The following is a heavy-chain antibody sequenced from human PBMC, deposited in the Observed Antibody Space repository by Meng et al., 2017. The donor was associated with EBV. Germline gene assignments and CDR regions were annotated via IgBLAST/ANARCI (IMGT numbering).Heavy chain of an antibody. V-gene: IGHV1-69*01. D-gene: IGHD3-10*01. CDR1: GGTFRSDA. CDR2: LIPMSGAP. CDR3: ASESGRGFTPDY. J-gene: IGHJ4*02. Sequence: QVQQFGAGVKKPGSSVKVSCRTAGGTFRSDAVSWVRQAPGQGLEWMGGLIPMSGAPHYAQKFQDRVTIIADESTSTHSMELNNLRFEDTAMYYCASESGRGFTPDYWGQGTLVTVSS.